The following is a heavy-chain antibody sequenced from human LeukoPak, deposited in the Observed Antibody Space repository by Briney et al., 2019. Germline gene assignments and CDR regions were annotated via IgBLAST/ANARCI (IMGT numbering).Heavy chain of an antibody. CDR2: IIPIFGTA. CDR3: ARDVAQLLRYFDWLPSNWFDP. J-gene: IGHJ5*02. D-gene: IGHD3-9*01. Sequence: ASVKVSCKASGGTFSSYAISWVRQAPGQGLEWMGGIIPIFGTANYAQKFQGRVTITADKSTSTAYMELSSLRSEDTAVYYCARDVAQLLRYFDWLPSNWFDPWGQGTLVTVSS. CDR1: GGTFSSYA. V-gene: IGHV1-69*06.